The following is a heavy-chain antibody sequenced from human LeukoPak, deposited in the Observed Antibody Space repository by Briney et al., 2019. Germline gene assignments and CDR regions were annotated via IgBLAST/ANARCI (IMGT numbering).Heavy chain of an antibody. V-gene: IGHV4-39*02. CDR1: GGSINSSSYY. D-gene: IGHD6-6*01. Sequence: SETLSLTCTVSGGSINSSSYYWGWIRQPPGKGLEWIGSIFYSGNTYDNPSLKSRVTISVDTSKNQFSLKLNSVTAADTAVYYCARDPGYSSSSFPYWGQGTLVTVSS. CDR3: ARDPGYSSSSFPY. J-gene: IGHJ4*02. CDR2: IFYSGNT.